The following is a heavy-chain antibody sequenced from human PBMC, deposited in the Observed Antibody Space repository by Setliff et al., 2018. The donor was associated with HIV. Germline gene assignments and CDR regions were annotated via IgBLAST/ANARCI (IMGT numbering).Heavy chain of an antibody. V-gene: IGHV4-34*01. J-gene: IGHJ6*03. CDR3: ARWMVVPRDPYYNYYYMDV. CDR2: IHHSATT. CDR1: GGSFSDYF. Sequence: LSLTCAVHGGSFSDYFWSWIRQSPGKGLEWIGEIHHSATTDYNPSLKSRVTISLDTSKNQFSLNLTSVTAADTAVYYCARWMVVPRDPYYNYYYMDVWGKGTTVTVSS. D-gene: IGHD3-22*01.